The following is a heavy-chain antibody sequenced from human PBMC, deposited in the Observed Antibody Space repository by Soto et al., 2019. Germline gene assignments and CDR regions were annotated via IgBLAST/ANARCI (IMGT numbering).Heavy chain of an antibody. CDR2: IYYSGST. J-gene: IGHJ6*02. CDR1: GGSISSSSYY. D-gene: IGHD2-2*01. Sequence: SETLSLTCTVSGGSISSSSYYWGWIRQPPGKGLEWIGSIYYSGSTYYNPSLKSRVTISVDTSKNQFSLKLSSVTAADTAVYYCAREDIVVVPGSHKRYGMDVWGQGTTVTVSS. CDR3: AREDIVVVPGSHKRYGMDV. V-gene: IGHV4-39*07.